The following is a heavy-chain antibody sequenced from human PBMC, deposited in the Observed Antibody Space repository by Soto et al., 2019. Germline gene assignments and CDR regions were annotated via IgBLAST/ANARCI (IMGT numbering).Heavy chain of an antibody. CDR2: INAGNGNT. CDR3: ARGLGYCSGGSCYLDWLDP. D-gene: IGHD2-15*01. V-gene: IGHV1-3*01. Sequence: ASVKVSCKASGYTFTSYAIHWVRQAPGQRLEWMGWINAGNGNTKYSQKFQGRVTITRDTSASTAYMELSSLRSEDTAVYYCARGLGYCSGGSCYLDWLDPWGQGTLVTVSS. J-gene: IGHJ5*02. CDR1: GYTFTSYA.